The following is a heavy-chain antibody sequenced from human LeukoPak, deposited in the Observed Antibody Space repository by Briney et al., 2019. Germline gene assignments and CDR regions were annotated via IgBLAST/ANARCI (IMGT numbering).Heavy chain of an antibody. CDR2: IKSDGSDT. D-gene: IGHD3-3*01. V-gene: IGHV3-74*01. CDR1: GFTFSTYW. Sequence: PGGSLRLSCAASGFTFSTYWMHWVRRAPGEGLVWVSRIKSDGSDTSYADSVKGRFTISRDNSKNTLYLQMNSLRAEDTAVYYCARVPEITIFGVVTPDDAFDIWGQGTMVTVSS. J-gene: IGHJ3*02. CDR3: ARVPEITIFGVVTPDDAFDI.